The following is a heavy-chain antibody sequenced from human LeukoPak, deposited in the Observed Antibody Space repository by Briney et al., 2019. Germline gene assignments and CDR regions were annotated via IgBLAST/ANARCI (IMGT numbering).Heavy chain of an antibody. J-gene: IGHJ4*02. D-gene: IGHD5-18*01. Sequence: GGSLRLSCAASGFTFSSYSMNWVRQAPGKGLEWVSSISSSSSYIYYADSVKGRFTISRDNAKNSLYLQMNSLRAEDTAVYYCARVVYSCGNFDYWGQGTLVTVSS. V-gene: IGHV3-21*01. CDR2: ISSSSSYI. CDR1: GFTFSSYS. CDR3: ARVVYSCGNFDY.